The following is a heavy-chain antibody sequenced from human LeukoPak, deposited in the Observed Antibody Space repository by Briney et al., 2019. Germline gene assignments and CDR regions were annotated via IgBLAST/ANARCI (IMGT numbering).Heavy chain of an antibody. V-gene: IGHV3-30*18. Sequence: GGSLRLSCAASGFTFSSYGMHWVRQAPGKGLEWVAVISYDGSNKYYADSVKGRFTISRDNSKNTLYLQMNSLRAEDTAVYYCAKVIGLYYDSSGYPDYWGQGTLVTVSS. CDR1: GFTFSSYG. CDR2: ISYDGSNK. D-gene: IGHD3-22*01. J-gene: IGHJ4*02. CDR3: AKVIGLYYDSSGYPDY.